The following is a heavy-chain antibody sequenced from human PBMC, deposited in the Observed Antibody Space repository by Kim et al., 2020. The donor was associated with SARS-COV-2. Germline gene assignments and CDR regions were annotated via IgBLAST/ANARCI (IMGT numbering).Heavy chain of an antibody. CDR1: GYIFTSYA. Sequence: ASVKVSCKASGYIFTSYAISWVRQAPGQGLEWMGRISAYNGDTNYAQKFQGRVTMTTDTSTSTAYMELRSLRSDDTAVYYCAKEGLGAVAGVDYWGQGTLVTVSS. CDR3: AKEGLGAVAGVDY. D-gene: IGHD6-19*01. CDR2: ISAYNGDT. V-gene: IGHV1-18*04. J-gene: IGHJ4*02.